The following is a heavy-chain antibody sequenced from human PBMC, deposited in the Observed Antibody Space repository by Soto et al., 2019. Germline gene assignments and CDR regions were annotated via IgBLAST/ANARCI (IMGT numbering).Heavy chain of an antibody. CDR2: IYTTGTT. V-gene: IGHV4-4*07. D-gene: IGHD3-16*01. CDR1: GGSISDYF. Sequence: QVQLQESGPGLVKPSETLSLTCTVSGGSISDYFWTWIRQPAGKGLEWIGRIYTTGTTNYSPSLKSRVTMSVDTSKNQFSLKLSSVAAADTAVYYCARLGTNGQTLDYWGQGTLVTVSS. CDR3: ARLGTNGQTLDY. J-gene: IGHJ4*02.